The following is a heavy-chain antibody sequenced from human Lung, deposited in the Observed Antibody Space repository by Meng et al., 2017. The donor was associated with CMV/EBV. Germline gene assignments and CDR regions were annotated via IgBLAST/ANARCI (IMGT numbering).Heavy chain of an antibody. CDR2: VHYSGST. CDR3: AHRIRRSFAI. CDR1: GGSISSGGEY. Sequence: SETLSLTCTVSGGSISSGGEYWGWIRQPPGKGLEWIGTVHYSGSTNYNPSLKSRLTISVDTSKSQFSLNLNSVTAADTAVYYCAHRIRRSFAIWGQGTMVXVSS. J-gene: IGHJ3*02. V-gene: IGHV4-39*01. D-gene: IGHD2-15*01.